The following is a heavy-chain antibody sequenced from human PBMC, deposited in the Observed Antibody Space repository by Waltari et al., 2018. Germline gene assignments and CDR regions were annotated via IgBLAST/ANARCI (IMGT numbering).Heavy chain of an antibody. CDR2: IYYRGST. J-gene: IGHJ4*02. D-gene: IGHD1-7*01. Sequence: QLQLQESGPGLVKPSETLSLTCTVSGGSISSSSYYWGWIRQPPGKGLEWIGSIYYRGSTNYNPALKSRVTISVDTSKNQFSLKLSSVTAADTAVYYCARPRGAQWNSFTFDYWGQGTLVTVSS. V-gene: IGHV4-39*01. CDR3: ARPRGAQWNSFTFDY. CDR1: GGSISSSSYY.